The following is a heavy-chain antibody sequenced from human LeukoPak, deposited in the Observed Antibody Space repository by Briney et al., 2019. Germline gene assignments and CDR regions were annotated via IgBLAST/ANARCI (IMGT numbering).Heavy chain of an antibody. J-gene: IGHJ3*02. CDR1: GFTFSSYA. Sequence: GSLRLPCAASGFTFSSYAMSWVRQAPGKGLEWVSAISGSGGSTYYADSVKGRFTISRDNSKNTLYLQMNSLRAEDTAVYYCAKEMRGVGAFDIWGQGTMVTVSS. V-gene: IGHV3-23*01. CDR2: ISGSGGST. CDR3: AKEMRGVGAFDI. D-gene: IGHD1-26*01.